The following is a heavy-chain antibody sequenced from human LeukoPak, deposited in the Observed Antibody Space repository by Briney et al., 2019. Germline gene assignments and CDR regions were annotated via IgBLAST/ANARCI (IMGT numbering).Heavy chain of an antibody. CDR2: IYYSGST. J-gene: IGHJ6*03. Sequence: PSETLSLTCTVSGDFLSSGDYWGWIRQSPGKGLTWIGSIYYSGSTLYNPSLRSRVTISVDTSKNQFSLKLSSVTAADTAVYYCARGGRSGSGNYRPPPYYYYMDVWGKGTTVTVSS. CDR3: ARGGRSGSGNYRPPPYYYYMDV. CDR1: GDFLSSGDY. V-gene: IGHV4-38-2*02. D-gene: IGHD3-10*01.